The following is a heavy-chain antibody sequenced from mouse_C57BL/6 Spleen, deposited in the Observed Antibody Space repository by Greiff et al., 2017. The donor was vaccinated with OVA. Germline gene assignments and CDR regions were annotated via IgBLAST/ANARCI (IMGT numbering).Heavy chain of an antibody. J-gene: IGHJ4*01. CDR3: ARRRYGSSYAMDY. CDR2: IYPRDGST. D-gene: IGHD1-1*01. CDR1: GYTFTDHT. Sequence: VKLMESDAELVKPGASVKISCKVSGYTFTDHTIHWMKQRPEQGLEWIGYIYPRDGSTKYNEKFKGKATLTADKSSSTAYMQLNSLTSEDAAVYFCARRRYGSSYAMDYWGQGTSVTVSS. V-gene: IGHV1-78*01.